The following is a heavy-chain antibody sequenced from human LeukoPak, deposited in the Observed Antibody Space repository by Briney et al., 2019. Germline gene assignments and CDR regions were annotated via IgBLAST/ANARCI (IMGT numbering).Heavy chain of an antibody. D-gene: IGHD3-16*02. CDR1: GFTFDDYG. Sequence: GGSLRLSCAASGFTFDDYGMSWVRQAPGKGLEWVSYISSSGSTIYYADSVKGRFTISRDNAKNSLYLQMNSLRAEDTAVYYCARELITFGGVIADDYWGQGTLVTVSS. CDR2: ISSSGSTI. CDR3: ARELITFGGVIADDY. V-gene: IGHV3-48*03. J-gene: IGHJ4*02.